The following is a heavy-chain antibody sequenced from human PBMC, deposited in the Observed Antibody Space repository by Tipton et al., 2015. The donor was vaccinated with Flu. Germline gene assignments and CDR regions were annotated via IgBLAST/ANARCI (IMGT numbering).Heavy chain of an antibody. D-gene: IGHD3-16*01. CDR1: GGSISSASYY. CDR2: IFTSGNT. CDR3: ARDLGAFNWFDS. Sequence: TLSLTCSVSGGSISSASYYWSWIRQPAGKRLEWIGRIFTSGNTNYNPSLKSRVSMSLDRAKNQFSLKVNSVTAADTAVYYCARDLGAFNWFDSWGQGTLVTVSS. J-gene: IGHJ5*01. V-gene: IGHV4-61*02.